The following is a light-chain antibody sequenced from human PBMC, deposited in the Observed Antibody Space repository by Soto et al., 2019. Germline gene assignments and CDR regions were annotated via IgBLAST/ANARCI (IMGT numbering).Light chain of an antibody. CDR1: SSNIGDNY. CDR2: ENN. CDR3: VTWDSSLSVGGV. Sequence: QSVLTQPPSVSAAPGQKVTISCSGTSSNIGDNYVSWYQQLPGAAPRLLMYENNKRLSGTPDRFAGSKSGTSATLDITGLQTGDEAEYYCVTWDSSLSVGGVFGGGTQLTVL. V-gene: IGLV1-51*02. J-gene: IGLJ2*01.